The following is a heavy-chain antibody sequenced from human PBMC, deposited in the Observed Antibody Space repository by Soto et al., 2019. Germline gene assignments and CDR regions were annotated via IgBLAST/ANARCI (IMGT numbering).Heavy chain of an antibody. J-gene: IGHJ4*02. CDR2: ITYDGSDK. CDR3: ARVLGGYPNFDF. Sequence: AGGSLRLSCAASGFTFSRYGLHWVRQAPGKGLEWVAFITYDGSDKFYADSVKGRFTISRDTSKNTLYLQMNSLRAEDTAVYYCARVLGGYPNFDFWGQGTLVTVYS. V-gene: IGHV3-30-3*01. CDR1: GFTFSRYG. D-gene: IGHD3-22*01.